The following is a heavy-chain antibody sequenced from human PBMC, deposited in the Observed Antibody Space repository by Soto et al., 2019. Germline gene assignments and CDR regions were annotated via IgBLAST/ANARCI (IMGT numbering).Heavy chain of an antibody. CDR3: AREDYVLGSTPVLDY. Sequence: QVQLVESGGGVVQPGRSLRLSCAASGFTFSSYAMHWVRQAPGKGLEWVSVISYDGSNKYYADSVKGRFTISRDNSKNPLYLQMNSLRAEDTAVYYWAREDYVLGSTPVLDYWGQGTLVTVSS. CDR1: GFTFSSYA. J-gene: IGHJ4*02. D-gene: IGHD3-16*01. V-gene: IGHV3-30-3*01. CDR2: ISYDGSNK.